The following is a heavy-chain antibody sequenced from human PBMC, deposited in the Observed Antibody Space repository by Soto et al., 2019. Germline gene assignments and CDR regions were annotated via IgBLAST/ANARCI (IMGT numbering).Heavy chain of an antibody. V-gene: IGHV1-69*13. CDR1: GGTLSSYA. CDR3: ARVRGSFSPRAFDI. D-gene: IGHD1-26*01. J-gene: IGHJ3*02. CDR2: IIPIFGTA. Sequence: SVKVSCKASGGTLSSYAISWVRQAPGQGLEWMGGIIPIFGTANYAQKFQGRVTITADESTSTAYMELSSLRSEDTAVYYCARVRGSFSPRAFDIWGQGTMVTVSS.